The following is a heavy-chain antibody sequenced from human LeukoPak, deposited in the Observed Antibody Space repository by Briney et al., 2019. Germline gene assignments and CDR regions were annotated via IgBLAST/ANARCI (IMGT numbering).Heavy chain of an antibody. Sequence: GRSLRLSCAASGFTFSSYAMHWVRQAPGKGLEWVAVISYDGSNKYYADSVKGRFTISRDNSKNTLYLQMNSLRAEDTAVYYCARDYVGWELRGPPDYWGQGTLVTVSS. D-gene: IGHD1-26*01. J-gene: IGHJ4*02. CDR2: ISYDGSNK. CDR3: ARDYVGWELRGPPDY. V-gene: IGHV3-30-3*01. CDR1: GFTFSSYA.